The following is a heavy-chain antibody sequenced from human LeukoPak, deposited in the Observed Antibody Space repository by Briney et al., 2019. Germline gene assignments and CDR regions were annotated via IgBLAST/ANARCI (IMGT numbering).Heavy chain of an antibody. V-gene: IGHV1-2*02. Sequence: ASVKVSCKASGYTFTGYYMHWVRQAPGQGLEWMGWSNPNSGGTNYAQKFQGRVTMTRDTSISTAYMELSRLRSDDTAVYYCARERWSTYYYDKWWSPVNDYWGQGTLVTVSS. CDR1: GYTFTGYY. CDR3: ARERWSTYYYDKWWSPVNDY. CDR2: SNPNSGGT. D-gene: IGHD3-22*01. J-gene: IGHJ4*02.